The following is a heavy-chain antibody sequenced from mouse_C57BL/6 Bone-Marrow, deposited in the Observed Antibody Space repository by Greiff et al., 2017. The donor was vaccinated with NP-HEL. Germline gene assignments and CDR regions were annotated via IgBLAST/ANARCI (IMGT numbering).Heavy chain of an antibody. Sequence: VQLQQSGAELARPGASVKLSCKASGYTFTSYGISWVKQRTGQGLEWIGEIYPRSGNTYSNEKFKGKATLTADKSSSTAYMELRSLTSEDSAVYFCARRYYGSEYYWGQGTTLTVSS. CDR3: ARRYYGSEYY. CDR1: GYTFTSYG. CDR2: IYPRSGNT. V-gene: IGHV1-81*01. D-gene: IGHD1-1*01. J-gene: IGHJ2*01.